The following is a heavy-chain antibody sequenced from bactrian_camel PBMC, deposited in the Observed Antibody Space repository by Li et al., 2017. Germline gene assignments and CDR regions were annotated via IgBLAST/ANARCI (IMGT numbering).Heavy chain of an antibody. D-gene: IGHD7*01. CDR2: INNSGGTT. CDR1: GFTFASYW. V-gene: IGHV3S1*01. CDR3: AAGRNWNLRAWASPLTYNN. Sequence: HVQLVESGGGSVQAGGSLSVSCAASGFTFASYWMFWVRQLPGKGLEWVSTINNSGGTTYSADSVKGRFTISRDNAKTTLYLQMNSLKPEDTAMYFCAAGRNWNLRAWASPLTYNNWGQGTQVTVS. J-gene: IGHJ4*01.